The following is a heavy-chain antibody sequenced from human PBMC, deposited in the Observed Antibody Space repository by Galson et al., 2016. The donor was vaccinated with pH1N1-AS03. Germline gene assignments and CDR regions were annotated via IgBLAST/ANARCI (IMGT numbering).Heavy chain of an antibody. V-gene: IGHV4-39*01. CDR1: GGSISSRDHY. CDR2: IYYSGNS. J-gene: IGHJ3*02. Sequence: LSLTCAVSGGSISSRDHYWVWIRQTPGKGLEWIGHIYYSGNSYYNPSLKSRVNFSVDTSKNQFSLKLASVTAADTAVYYCAKTVFTDAFDIWSPGTRVFVSS. CDR3: AKTVFTDAFDI. D-gene: IGHD4-11*01.